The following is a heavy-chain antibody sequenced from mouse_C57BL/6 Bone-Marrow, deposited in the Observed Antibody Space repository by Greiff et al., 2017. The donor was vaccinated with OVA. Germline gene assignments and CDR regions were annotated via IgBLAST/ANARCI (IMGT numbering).Heavy chain of an antibody. CDR2: INPGSGGT. CDR3: ANLYYFDY. V-gene: IGHV1-54*01. Sequence: VQLKESGAELVRPGTSVKVSCKASGYAFTNYLIEWVKQRPGQGLEWIGVINPGSGGTNYNEKFKGKATLTADKSSSTAYMQLSSLTSEDSAVYFCANLYYFDYWGQGTTLTVSS. J-gene: IGHJ2*01. CDR1: GYAFTNYL. D-gene: IGHD1-1*01.